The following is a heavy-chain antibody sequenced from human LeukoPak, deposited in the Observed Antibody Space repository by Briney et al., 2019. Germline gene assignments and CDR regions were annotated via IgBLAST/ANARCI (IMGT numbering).Heavy chain of an antibody. CDR3: ARTTYYEFWSGSPGAFDI. CDR1: GGSFSGYY. Sequence: SETLSLTCGVYGGSFSGYYWTWIRQPPGKGLEWIGEINHRGSTNYNPSLKSRVTISIDTSKNEFSLNLDSVTAADTAVYYCARTTYYEFWSGSPGAFDIWGQGSRVTVSS. D-gene: IGHD3-3*01. V-gene: IGHV4-34*01. J-gene: IGHJ3*02. CDR2: INHRGST.